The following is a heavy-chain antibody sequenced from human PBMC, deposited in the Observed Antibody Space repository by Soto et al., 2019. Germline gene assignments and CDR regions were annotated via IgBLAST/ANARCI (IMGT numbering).Heavy chain of an antibody. CDR1: GGTFSSYT. D-gene: IGHD4-17*01. J-gene: IGHJ5*02. CDR2: IIPILGIA. Sequence: QVQLVQSGAEVKKPGSSVKVSCKASGGTFSSYTISWVRQAPGQGLEWMGRIIPILGIANYAQKFQGRVTITADKSTSTAYMELSSLRSEDTAVYYGARDRATVTTLNWFDPWGQGTLVTVSS. CDR3: ARDRATVTTLNWFDP. V-gene: IGHV1-69*08.